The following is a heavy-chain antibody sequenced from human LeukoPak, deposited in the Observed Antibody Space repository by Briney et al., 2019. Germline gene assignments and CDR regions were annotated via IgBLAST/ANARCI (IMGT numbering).Heavy chain of an antibody. V-gene: IGHV3-23*01. J-gene: IGHJ4*02. Sequence: GGSLRLSCAASGFTFSSYAMSWVRQAPGKGLEWVSAISGSGGSTYYADSVKGRFTISRDNSKNTLYLQMNSLRAEDTAVYYCAKREDYYYDATTYYYYLDYWGQGSLVTVSS. CDR3: AKREDYYYDATTYYYYLDY. D-gene: IGHD3-22*01. CDR2: ISGSGGST. CDR1: GFTFSSYA.